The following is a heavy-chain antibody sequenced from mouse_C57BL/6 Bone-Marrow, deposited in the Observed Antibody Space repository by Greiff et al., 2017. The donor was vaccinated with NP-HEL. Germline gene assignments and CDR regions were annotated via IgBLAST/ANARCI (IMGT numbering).Heavy chain of an antibody. J-gene: IGHJ1*03. V-gene: IGHV5-17*01. D-gene: IGHD1-1*01. CDR2: ISSGSSTI. CDR3: AREVYGSSYWYFDV. CDR1: GFTFSDYG. Sequence: EVMLVESGGGLVKPGGSLKLSCAASGFTFSDYGMHWVRQAPEKGLEWVAYISSGSSTIYYADTVKGRFTISRDNAKNTLFLQMTSLRSEDTAMYYCAREVYGSSYWYFDVWGTGTTVTVSS.